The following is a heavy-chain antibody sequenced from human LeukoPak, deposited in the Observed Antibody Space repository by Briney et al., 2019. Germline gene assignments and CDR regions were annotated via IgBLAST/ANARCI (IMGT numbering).Heavy chain of an antibody. V-gene: IGHV1-2*02. J-gene: IGHJ4*02. D-gene: IGHD6-19*01. CDR2: MNPNSGGT. Sequence: ASVKVSCKASGYTFTGYYMHWVRQATGQGLEWMGWMNPNSGGTNYAQKFQGRVTMTRDTSISTAYMELSRLRSDDTAVYYCARDLKRGYSSGRYSWGTGSSNDYWGQGTLVTVSS. CDR1: GYTFTGYY. CDR3: ARDLKRGYSSGRYSWGTGSSNDY.